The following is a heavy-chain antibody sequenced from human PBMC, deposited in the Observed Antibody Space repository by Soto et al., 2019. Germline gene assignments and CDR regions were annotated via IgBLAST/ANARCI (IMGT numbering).Heavy chain of an antibody. CDR2: IWFDGTKK. V-gene: IGHV3-33*01. Sequence: GSLRLPCAASGFTFSTYGMHWVRQAPGKGLEWVAVIWFDGTKKYYADSVNGRFTISRDNSKNTLYLQMNSLRAEDTAVYYCASFFFWYGSPPHLLAFSAQRTSVPVSS. CDR3: ASFFFWYGSPPHLLAF. J-gene: IGHJ6*02. D-gene: IGHD3-3*01. CDR1: GFTFSTYG.